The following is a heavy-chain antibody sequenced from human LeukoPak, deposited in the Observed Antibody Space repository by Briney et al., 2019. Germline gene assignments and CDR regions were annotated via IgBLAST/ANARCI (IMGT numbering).Heavy chain of an antibody. CDR2: ISSSSSTI. Sequence: GGSLRLSCAASGFTFSSYSMNWVRQAPGKGLEWVSYISSSSSTIYYADSVKGRFTISRGNAKNSLYLQMNSLRDEDTAVYYCAGDLLTYTYGFFDCWGQGTLVTVSS. D-gene: IGHD5-18*01. V-gene: IGHV3-48*02. CDR3: AGDLLTYTYGFFDC. CDR1: GFTFSSYS. J-gene: IGHJ4*02.